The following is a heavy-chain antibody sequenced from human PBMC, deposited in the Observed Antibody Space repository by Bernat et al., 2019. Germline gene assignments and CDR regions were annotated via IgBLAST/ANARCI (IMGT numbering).Heavy chain of an antibody. Sequence: EVQLVETGGGLIQPGGSLRLSCAASGFTVSSNYMSWVRQAPGKGLEWVSVIYSGGSTYYADSVKGRFTISRDNSKNTLYLQMNSLRAEDTAVYYCARGGTMVRGGTRYFDLWGRGTLVTVSS. V-gene: IGHV3-53*02. D-gene: IGHD3-10*01. CDR3: ARGGTMVRGGTRYFDL. CDR1: GFTVSSNY. CDR2: IYSGGST. J-gene: IGHJ2*01.